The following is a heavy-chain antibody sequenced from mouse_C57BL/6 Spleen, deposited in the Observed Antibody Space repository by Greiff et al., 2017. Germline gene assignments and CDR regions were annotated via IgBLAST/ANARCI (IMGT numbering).Heavy chain of an antibody. Sequence: VQLQQPGAELVMPGASVKLSCKASGYTFTCYWLPWVHQRPGQGLEWIGEIDPSASYTNYNQKLHGKSTVTVDKSSSTAYMQLSSLTSEDSAVYYCSIHYGSSWGVAYWCQGTLGTVSA. CDR3: SIHYGSSWGVAY. J-gene: IGHJ3*01. D-gene: IGHD1-1*01. CDR1: GYTFTCYW. V-gene: IGHV1-69*01. CDR2: IDPSASYT.